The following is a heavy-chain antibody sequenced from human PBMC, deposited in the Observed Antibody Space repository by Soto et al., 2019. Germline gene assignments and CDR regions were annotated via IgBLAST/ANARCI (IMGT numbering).Heavy chain of an antibody. J-gene: IGHJ4*02. CDR3: ARLFGDAPGSMVRGVFDY. CDR2: IYYSGST. Sequence: QVQLQESGPGLVKPSETLSLTCTVSGGSISSYYWSWIRQPPGKGLEWIGYIYYSGSTNYNPSLKSRVTISVDTSKNQFSLKLSSVTAADTAVYYCARLFGDAPGSMVRGVFDYWGQGTLVTVSS. V-gene: IGHV4-59*08. CDR1: GGSISSYY. D-gene: IGHD3-10*01.